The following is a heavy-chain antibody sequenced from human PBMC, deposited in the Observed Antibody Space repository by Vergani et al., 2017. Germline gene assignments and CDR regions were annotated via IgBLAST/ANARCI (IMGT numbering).Heavy chain of an antibody. CDR2: IYSGGST. D-gene: IGHD1-26*01. V-gene: IGHV3-53*01. CDR1: GFTVSSNY. J-gene: IGHJ6*02. CDR3: ARDLRTWELLGGYYYYGMDV. Sequence: EVQLVESGGGLIQPGGSLRLSCAASGFTVSSNYMSWVRQAPGKGLEWGSVIYSGGSTYYADSVKGRFTISRDNSKNTLYLQLNSLRAEDTAVYYCARDLRTWELLGGYYYYGMDVWGQGTTVTVSS.